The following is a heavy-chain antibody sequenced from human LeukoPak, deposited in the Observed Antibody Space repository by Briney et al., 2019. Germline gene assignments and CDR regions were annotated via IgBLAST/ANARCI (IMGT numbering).Heavy chain of an antibody. CDR3: ARDLDPSSLVVVPAAFDY. CDR1: GFTFSSSA. J-gene: IGHJ4*02. CDR2: ISGSGGAT. D-gene: IGHD2-2*01. Sequence: GGSLRLSCAASGFTFSSSAMSWVRQAPGRGLEWVSTISGSGGATYYADSVKGRFTISRDNAKNSLYLQMNSLRAEDTAVYYCARDLDPSSLVVVPAAFDYWGQGTLVTVSS. V-gene: IGHV3-23*01.